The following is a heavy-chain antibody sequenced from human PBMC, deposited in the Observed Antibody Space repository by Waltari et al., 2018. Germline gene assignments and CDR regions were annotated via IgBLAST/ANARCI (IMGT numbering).Heavy chain of an antibody. J-gene: IGHJ5*02. CDR3: ARGGGGDWEWFDP. CDR1: GGSISGFY. D-gene: IGHD2-21*02. Sequence: QVQLQESGPSLLKPSETLSLICTVSGGSISGFYWIWVRQPPGQGLDWIGYIYYTGSTNFNPSLKCRVTMSVDTSKNQFSLKLSSVTAADTAFYYCARGGGGDWEWFDPWGQGTLVTVSS. V-gene: IGHV4-59*01. CDR2: IYYTGST.